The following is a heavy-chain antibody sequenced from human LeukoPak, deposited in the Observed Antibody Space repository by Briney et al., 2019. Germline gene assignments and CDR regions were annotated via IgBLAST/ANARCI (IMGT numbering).Heavy chain of an antibody. CDR2: MNPNSGNT. D-gene: IGHD4-17*01. V-gene: IGHV1-8*03. CDR1: GYTFTSYD. Sequence: GASVKVPCKASGYTFTSYDINWVRQATGQGLEWMGWMNPNSGNTGYAQKFQGRVTITRNTSISTAYMELSSLRSEDTAVYYCARGYGDPPYYYYYMDVWGKGTTVTVSS. CDR3: ARGYGDPPYYYYYMDV. J-gene: IGHJ6*03.